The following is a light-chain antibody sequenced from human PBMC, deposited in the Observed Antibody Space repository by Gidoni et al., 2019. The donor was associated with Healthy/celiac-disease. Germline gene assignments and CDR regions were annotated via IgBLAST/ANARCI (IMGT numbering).Light chain of an antibody. CDR1: QSVSSSH. Sequence: ESALTQSPGTLSLSLGERATLSCRPSQSVSSSHLAWYQQKPGQAPRLLIYGASSRATGVPDRFSGSGSGTDFTLSISRLEAGEVAVYYCQQYGSSQSTFGQGTRLEIK. CDR3: QQYGSSQST. CDR2: GAS. V-gene: IGKV3-20*01. J-gene: IGKJ5*01.